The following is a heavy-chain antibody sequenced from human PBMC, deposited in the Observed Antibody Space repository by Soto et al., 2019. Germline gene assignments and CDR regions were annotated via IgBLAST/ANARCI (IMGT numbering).Heavy chain of an antibody. CDR1: GGSISSGGYY. CDR2: IYYSGST. CDR3: ARGKIPWFDP. V-gene: IGHV4-31*01. Sequence: QVQLQESGPGLVKPSQTLSLTCTVSGGSISSGGYYWSWIRQHPGKGLEWIGYIYYSGSTYYNPSLKXXVXIXXDTSKNQFSLKLSSVTAADTAVYYCARGKIPWFDPWGQGTLVTVSS. J-gene: IGHJ5*02.